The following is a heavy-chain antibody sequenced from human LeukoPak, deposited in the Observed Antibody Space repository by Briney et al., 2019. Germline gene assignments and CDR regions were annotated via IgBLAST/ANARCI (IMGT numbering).Heavy chain of an antibody. D-gene: IGHD6-6*01. CDR1: GGTFSSYA. Sequence: SVKFSCKASGGTFSSYAISWVRQAPGQGLEWMGGIIPIFGTANYAQKFQGRVTITTDESTSTAYMELSSLRSEDTAVYYCARSSIAARPFDYWGQGTLVTVSS. V-gene: IGHV1-69*05. CDR3: ARSSIAARPFDY. CDR2: IIPIFGTA. J-gene: IGHJ4*02.